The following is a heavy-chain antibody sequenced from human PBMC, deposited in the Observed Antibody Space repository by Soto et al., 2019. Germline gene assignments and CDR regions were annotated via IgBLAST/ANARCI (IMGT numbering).Heavy chain of an antibody. J-gene: IGHJ5*01. CDR2: INPNSGET. Sequence: ASVKVSFKASGYTFTGYYMHWVRQAPGQGLEWMGCINPNSGETKNAQKFQGRVTMTRDTSTSTAYMELSRLTSDDTAVYYFARDMAVAGTSVFDCWGQGNMVTAPS. CDR3: ARDMAVAGTSVFDC. CDR1: GYTFTGYY. D-gene: IGHD6-19*01. V-gene: IGHV1-2*02.